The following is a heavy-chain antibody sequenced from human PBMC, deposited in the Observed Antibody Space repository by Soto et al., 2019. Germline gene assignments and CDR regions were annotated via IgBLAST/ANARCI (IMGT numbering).Heavy chain of an antibody. J-gene: IGHJ6*02. CDR1: GFTFSSYD. V-gene: IGHV3-13*01. CDR3: ARAHNWNYVMPPSYYGMDV. Sequence: QPGGSLRLSCAASGFTFSSYDMHWVRQATGKGLEWVSAIGTAGDTYYPGSVKGRFTISRENAKNSLYLQMNSLRAGDTAVYYCARAHNWNYVMPPSYYGMDVWGQGTTVTVSS. CDR2: IGTAGDT. D-gene: IGHD1-7*01.